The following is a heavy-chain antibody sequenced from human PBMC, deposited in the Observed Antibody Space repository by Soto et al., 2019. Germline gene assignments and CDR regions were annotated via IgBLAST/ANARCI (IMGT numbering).Heavy chain of an antibody. CDR2: ISAYNGNT. D-gene: IGHD3-16*01. CDR3: ARVGGALGHWFDP. Sequence: QVQLVQSGAEVKKPGASVKVSCKASGYTFTSYGISWVRQAPGQGLEWMGRISAYNGNTNYAQKLQGRVTMTTDTPTSTAYMEPRSPRSDDTAGYYCARVGGALGHWFDPWGQGTLVTVSS. V-gene: IGHV1-18*01. J-gene: IGHJ5*02. CDR1: GYTFTSYG.